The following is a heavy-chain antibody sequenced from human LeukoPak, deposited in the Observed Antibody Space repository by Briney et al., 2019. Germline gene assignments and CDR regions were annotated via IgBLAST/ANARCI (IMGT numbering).Heavy chain of an antibody. V-gene: IGHV3-23*01. D-gene: IGHD6-13*01. CDR2: ISGSGGST. CDR3: AKVPSSWDYYYYYMDV. Sequence: GGSLRLSCAASGFTFSSYAMSWVRQAPGKGLEWVSAISGSGGSTYYADSVKGRFTISRDNPKNTLYLQMNSLRAEDTAVYYCAKVPSSWDYYYYYMDVWGKGTTVTVSS. J-gene: IGHJ6*03. CDR1: GFTFSSYA.